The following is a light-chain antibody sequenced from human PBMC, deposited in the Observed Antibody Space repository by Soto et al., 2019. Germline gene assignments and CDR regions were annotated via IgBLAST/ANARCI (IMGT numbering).Light chain of an antibody. Sequence: MCHTLTTLIASLGHRVHITWRASQSSSVWLDWYQQKAGKAPNLLIYKASRLESGVPSRFSGSGSGTEFTLTISSPQPGDSATYYCQQYNSYSPTFGQGTKVDIK. V-gene: IGKV1-5*03. CDR3: QQYNSYSPT. J-gene: IGKJ1*01. CDR2: KAS. CDR1: QSSSVW.